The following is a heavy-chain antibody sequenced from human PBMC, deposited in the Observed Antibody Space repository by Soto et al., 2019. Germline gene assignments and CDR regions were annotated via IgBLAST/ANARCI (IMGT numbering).Heavy chain of an antibody. Sequence: LRLSCVASRFTFSTYEMHWVRQAPGKGLEWVSGIGGSGLSTNYADSVKGRFTISRDNSKNTLYLQMNSLRAEDTAVYYCAKMTTRRFDYWGQGTLVTVSS. CDR2: IGGSGLST. CDR3: AKMTTRRFDY. V-gene: IGHV3-23*01. CDR1: RFTFSTYE. D-gene: IGHD4-17*01. J-gene: IGHJ4*02.